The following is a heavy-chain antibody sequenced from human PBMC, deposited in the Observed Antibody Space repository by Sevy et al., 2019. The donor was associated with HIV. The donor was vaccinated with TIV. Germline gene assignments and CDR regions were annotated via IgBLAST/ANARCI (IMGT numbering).Heavy chain of an antibody. CDR2: IKPDGSER. CDR3: ARGPRDYGSQSYYKPPYALEV. D-gene: IGHD3-10*01. V-gene: IGHV3-7*03. CDR1: GFDVSNNY. Sequence: GGSLRLSCAASGFDVSNNYMTWVRQAPGKGLEWVANIKPDGSERNYVDSVRGRFTISRDNAKNSLYLQMGSLRADDTAVYYCARGPRDYGSQSYYKPPYALEVWGQGTTVTVSS. J-gene: IGHJ6*02.